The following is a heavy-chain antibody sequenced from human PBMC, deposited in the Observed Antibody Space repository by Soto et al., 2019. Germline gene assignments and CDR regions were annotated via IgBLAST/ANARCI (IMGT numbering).Heavy chain of an antibody. Sequence: GSLRLSCAASGFTFSSYGMHWVRQAPGKVLEWVALIWFDGSDKYYVDSVKGRFTISRENSKNTVHLQMNSLRVEDTAVYYCARLYCSSSSCYSVGAFDIRGQGTVVTVSS. V-gene: IGHV3-33*01. D-gene: IGHD2-2*01. CDR2: IWFDGSDK. CDR3: ARLYCSSSSCYSVGAFDI. CDR1: GFTFSSYG. J-gene: IGHJ3*02.